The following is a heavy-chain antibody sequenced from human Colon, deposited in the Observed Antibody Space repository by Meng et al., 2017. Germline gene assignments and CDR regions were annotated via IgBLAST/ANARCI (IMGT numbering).Heavy chain of an antibody. CDR1: GISVRSNF. D-gene: IGHD4/OR15-4a*01. J-gene: IGHJ3*01. CDR2: ITGAVDST. V-gene: IGHV3-66*01. CDR3: ARDHSADYAHGFDV. Sequence: EGQMVWCGGGLVQPGGPLRLSCVVSGISVRSNFMSWVRQAPGKGLEWISLITGAVDSTYYADSVKGRFTISRDSSKNIVYLQMSSLRDEDTAVYYCARDHSADYAHGFDVWGQGTMVTVSS.